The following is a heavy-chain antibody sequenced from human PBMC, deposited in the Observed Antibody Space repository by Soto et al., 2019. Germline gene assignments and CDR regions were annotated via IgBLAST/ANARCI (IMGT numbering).Heavy chain of an antibody. J-gene: IGHJ4*02. D-gene: IGHD5-12*01. Sequence: GGSLRLSCAASGFTFSSYAMSWVRQAPGKGLEWVSGISGSGDSTYYADSVKGRFTISRDNAKNSLYPQMNSLRAEDTAVYYCARALTYSGYEYYFDYWGQGTLVTVSS. CDR3: ARALTYSGYEYYFDY. CDR2: ISGSGDST. V-gene: IGHV3-23*01. CDR1: GFTFSSYA.